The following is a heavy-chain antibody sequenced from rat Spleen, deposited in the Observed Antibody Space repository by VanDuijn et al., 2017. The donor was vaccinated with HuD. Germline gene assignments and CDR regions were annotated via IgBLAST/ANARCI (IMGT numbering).Heavy chain of an antibody. CDR2: INTGSGGT. CDR1: GYTFTSYY. V-gene: IGHV1-43*01. Sequence: QVQLQQSGAELAKPGSPVRITCKASGYTFTSYYISWIKQTTGQGLEYIGYINTGSGGTNYNEKFKGKATLTVDKASSTPFMQLSSLTPDDSAVYYCARRSYYGYNYYFDYWGQGVMVTVSS. D-gene: IGHD1-9*01. J-gene: IGHJ2*01. CDR3: ARRSYYGYNYYFDY.